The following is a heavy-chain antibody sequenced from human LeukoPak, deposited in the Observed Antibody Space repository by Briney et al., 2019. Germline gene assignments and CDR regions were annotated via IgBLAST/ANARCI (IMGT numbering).Heavy chain of an antibody. J-gene: IGHJ4*02. D-gene: IGHD3-10*01. CDR1: GGSFSGYL. CDR2: IKQDGSEK. V-gene: IGHV3-7*01. Sequence: ETLSLTCAVSGGSFSGYLWSWLRQPPGNGLEWVVNIKQDGSEKYYVDSVKGRFTISRDNAKNSLYLQMNSLRAEDTAAYYCARSGVRRAKDYWGQGTLVTVSS. CDR3: ARSGVRRAKDY.